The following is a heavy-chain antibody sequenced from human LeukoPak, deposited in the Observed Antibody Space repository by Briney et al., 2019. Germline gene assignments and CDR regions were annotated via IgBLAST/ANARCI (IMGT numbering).Heavy chain of an antibody. CDR1: GFTFSSYG. V-gene: IGHV3-30*18. J-gene: IGHJ4*02. CDR3: AKELRRYSSSWYDY. Sequence: GRSLRLSCAASGFTFSSYGMHWVRQAPGKGLEWVAVISYDGSNKYYADSVKGRFTISRDNSKNTLYLQMNSLRAEDTAVYYCAKELRRYSSSWYDYWGQGTLVTVSS. D-gene: IGHD6-13*01. CDR2: ISYDGSNK.